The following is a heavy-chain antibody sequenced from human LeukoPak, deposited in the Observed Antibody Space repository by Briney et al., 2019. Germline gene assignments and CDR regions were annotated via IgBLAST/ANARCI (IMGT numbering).Heavy chain of an antibody. V-gene: IGHV4-59*01. CDR2: IYYSGST. Sequence: SSETLSLTCTVSGGSISSYYWSWVRQPPGMGLEWIGYIYYSGSTNYNPSLKSRVTISVDTSKNQFSLKLSSVTAADTAVYYCARVDTALVTFDYWGQGTLLTVSS. CDR1: GGSISSYY. CDR3: ARVDTALVTFDY. J-gene: IGHJ4*02. D-gene: IGHD5-18*01.